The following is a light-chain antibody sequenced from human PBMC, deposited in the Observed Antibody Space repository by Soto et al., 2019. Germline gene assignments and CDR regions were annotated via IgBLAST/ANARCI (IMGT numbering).Light chain of an antibody. V-gene: IGLV1-44*01. Sequence: QSVLTQPPSASGTPGQRVTISCSGSSSNIGSNTVNWYQQLPGTAPKLLIYRYDQRPSGVPDRFSGSKSYTSASLAISGLQSEDEADYYCAAWDDSLNGVVFGGGTKLTVL. J-gene: IGLJ2*01. CDR2: RYD. CDR3: AAWDDSLNGVV. CDR1: SSNIGSNT.